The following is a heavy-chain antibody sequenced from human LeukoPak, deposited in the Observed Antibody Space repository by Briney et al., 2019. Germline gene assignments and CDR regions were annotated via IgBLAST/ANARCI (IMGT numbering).Heavy chain of an antibody. CDR1: GYSISSGYY. CDR2: IYYSGST. CDR3: ARDSRMVRGVINYFDY. V-gene: IGHV4-38-2*02. Sequence: SETLSLTCTVSGYSISSGYYWGWIRQPPGKGLEWIGSIYYSGSTYYNPSLKSRVTISVDTSKNQFSLKLSSVTAADTAVYYCARDSRMVRGVINYFDYWGQGTLVTVSS. J-gene: IGHJ4*02. D-gene: IGHD3-10*01.